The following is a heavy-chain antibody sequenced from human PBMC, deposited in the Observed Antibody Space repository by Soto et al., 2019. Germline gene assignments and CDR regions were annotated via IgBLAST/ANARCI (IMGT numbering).Heavy chain of an antibody. Sequence: QVQLQESGPGLVNPSGTLSLTCTVSSGSITSSLWWSWVRQSPGKGLEWIGEVAQSGYTHSMPSLKSRLTISLDKSTNRFSLRLTSVTAADTAVYYCARNRYGGYDCDSWGQGSLVTVSS. V-gene: IGHV4-4*02. CDR3: ARNRYGGYDCDS. CDR2: VAQSGYT. J-gene: IGHJ4*02. D-gene: IGHD5-12*01. CDR1: SGSITSSLW.